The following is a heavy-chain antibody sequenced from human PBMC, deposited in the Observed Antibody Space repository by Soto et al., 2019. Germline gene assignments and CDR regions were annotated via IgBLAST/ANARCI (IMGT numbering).Heavy chain of an antibody. J-gene: IGHJ4*02. D-gene: IGHD6-13*01. V-gene: IGHV4-39*01. CDR3: ARHVDSSSYFDY. CDR1: GDSINSSDYY. Sequence: PSETLSLTCSVSGDSINSSDYYWGWIRQPPGKGLEWIGSISYSGTTYYNPSLKSRVTISVDTSKTQFSLRLTSVTAPDTALYYCARHVDSSSYFDYWGQGTPVTVSS. CDR2: ISYSGTT.